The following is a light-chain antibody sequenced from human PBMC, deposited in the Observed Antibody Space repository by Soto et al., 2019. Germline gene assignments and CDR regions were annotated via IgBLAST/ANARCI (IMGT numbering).Light chain of an antibody. J-gene: IGLJ2*01. V-gene: IGLV2-8*01. Sequence: QSALTQPPSASGSPGQSVTISCTGTSSDVGGYNYVSWYQQHTGKAPKLMIYEVSKRPSGVPDRFSGSKSGNTASLTVSGLQAEDEADYYCSSYAGSNSVLFGGGTKLTVL. CDR1: SSDVGGYNY. CDR3: SSYAGSNSVL. CDR2: EVS.